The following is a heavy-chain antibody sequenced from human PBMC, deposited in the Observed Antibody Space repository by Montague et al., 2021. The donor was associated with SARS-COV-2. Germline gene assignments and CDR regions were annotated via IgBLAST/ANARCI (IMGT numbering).Heavy chain of an antibody. D-gene: IGHD3-22*01. Sequence: SETLSLTCAVYGGSFSGHYWSWIRQPPGKGLEWIGEINNSGSTNYNPSLKSRATISVDTSKNQFSLKLHSVTVADTAVYYCARGRIEVSMIVVVLTGVCYGMDVWGKGTTVTVSS. J-gene: IGHJ6*04. CDR2: INNSGST. V-gene: IGHV4-34*01. CDR1: GGSFSGHY. CDR3: ARGRIEVSMIVVVLTGVCYGMDV.